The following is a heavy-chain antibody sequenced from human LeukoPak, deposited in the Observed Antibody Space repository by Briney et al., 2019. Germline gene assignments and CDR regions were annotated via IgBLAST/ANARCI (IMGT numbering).Heavy chain of an antibody. D-gene: IGHD1-26*01. CDR1: GYTFTSYG. J-gene: IGHJ4*02. Sequence: ASVKVSCKASGYTFTSYGISWVREAPGQGLEWMGWISAYNGNTNYAQKLQGRVTMTTDTSTSTAYMELRSLRSDDTAVYYCARVGERELPSPLDYWGQGTLVTVSS. CDR2: ISAYNGNT. CDR3: ARVGERELPSPLDY. V-gene: IGHV1-18*01.